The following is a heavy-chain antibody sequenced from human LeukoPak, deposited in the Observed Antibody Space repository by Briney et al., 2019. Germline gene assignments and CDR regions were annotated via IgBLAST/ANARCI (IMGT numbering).Heavy chain of an antibody. CDR3: ARGYGDFPFDY. Sequence: GGSLRLSCAVSGFTVSSNYLSWVRPAPGKELAWVSVIYSGGSTYYADSVKGRFTISRDNSKNTLYLQMNSLRAEDTAVYYCARGYGDFPFDYWGQGTLVTVSS. D-gene: IGHD4-17*01. CDR2: IYSGGST. CDR1: GFTVSSNY. V-gene: IGHV3-53*01. J-gene: IGHJ4*02.